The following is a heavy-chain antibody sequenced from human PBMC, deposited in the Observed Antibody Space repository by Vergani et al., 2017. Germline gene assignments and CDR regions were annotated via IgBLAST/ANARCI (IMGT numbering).Heavy chain of an antibody. V-gene: IGHV4-38-2*01. Sequence: QLQESGPGLVKPSATLSLTCAVSGHSISSGYYWGWIRQPPGKGLEWIGSIYHSGSTYYNPSLKSRVTISVDTSKNQFSLKLSSVTAADTAVYYCARQAGRAVAPRKIYYFDYWGQGTLVTVSS. CDR1: GHSISSGYY. CDR2: IYHSGST. CDR3: ARQAGRAVAPRKIYYFDY. D-gene: IGHD6-19*01. J-gene: IGHJ4*02.